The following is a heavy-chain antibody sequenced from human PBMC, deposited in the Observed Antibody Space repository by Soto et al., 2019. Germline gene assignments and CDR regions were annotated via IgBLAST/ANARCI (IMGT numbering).Heavy chain of an antibody. J-gene: IGHJ4*02. CDR2: MNPNSGNT. CDR3: XXXXXXXXXDY. CDR1: GXXFTSYD. Sequence: QVQLVQSGAEVKKPGASVKVSCXXXGXXFTSYDINXVRQAXGQGLEWMGWMNPNSGNTGYAQKFQGRVTMTRNTSISTAYMELSSLXSXXXXXXXXXXXXXXXXXDYWGQGTLVTVSS. V-gene: IGHV1-8*01.